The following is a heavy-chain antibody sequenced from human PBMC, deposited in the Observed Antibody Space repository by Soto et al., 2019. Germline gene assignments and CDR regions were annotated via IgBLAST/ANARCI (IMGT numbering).Heavy chain of an antibody. D-gene: IGHD6-19*01. V-gene: IGHV4-59*01. CDR2: IYSSGST. CDR3: ARDLGGWYWFDP. Sequence: QVQLQESGPRLVKPSETLSLTCTVSGGSITSYYWNWIRQPPGKGLQWIGYIYSSGSTMYNPSLRSRVTMSVDTAKNQFSLQLNSVTAADTAVYYCARDLGGWYWFDPWGQGTLVTVSS. J-gene: IGHJ5*02. CDR1: GGSITSYY.